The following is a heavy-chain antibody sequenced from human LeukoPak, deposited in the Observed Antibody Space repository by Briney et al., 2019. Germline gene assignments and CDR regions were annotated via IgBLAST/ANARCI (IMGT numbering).Heavy chain of an antibody. D-gene: IGHD3-16*01. CDR3: AREFRGIVDY. V-gene: IGHV1-69*13. J-gene: IGHJ4*02. CDR2: IIPIFGTA. CDR1: GGTFSSYA. Sequence: GASVKVSCKASGGTFSSYAISWVRQAPGQGLEWMGGIIPIFGTANYAQKFQGRVTITADGSTSTAYMELSSLRSEDTAVYYCAREFRGIVDYWGQGTLVTVSS.